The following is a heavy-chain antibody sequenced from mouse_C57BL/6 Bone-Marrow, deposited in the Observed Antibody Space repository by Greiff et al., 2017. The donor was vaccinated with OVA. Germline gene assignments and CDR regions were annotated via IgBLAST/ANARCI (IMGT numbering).Heavy chain of an antibody. J-gene: IGHJ2*01. Sequence: QVQLQQPGAELVKPGASVKLSCKASGYTFTSYWMHWVKQRPGQGLEWIGMIHPNSGSTNYNEKFKSKATLTVDKSSSTAYMLLSSLTSSDSAVYYSARRGDPRSFDYGGQGTTLTVSS. CDR2: IHPNSGST. V-gene: IGHV1-64*01. CDR1: GYTFTSYW. CDR3: ARRGDPRSFDY.